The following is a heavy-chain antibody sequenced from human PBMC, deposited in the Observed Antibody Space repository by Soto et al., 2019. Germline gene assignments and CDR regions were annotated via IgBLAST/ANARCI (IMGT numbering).Heavy chain of an antibody. V-gene: IGHV4-34*01. D-gene: IGHD3-16*02. CDR1: GGSFSGYY. CDR2: INHSGST. CDR3: ARGRSRRSTDTLGGVIVTWVFEP. J-gene: IGHJ5*02. Sequence: SETLSLTCAVYGGSFSGYYWSWIRQPPGKGLEWIGEINHSGSTNYNPSLKSRVTISVDTSKNQFSLRLSSVTAADTAVYSCARGRSRRSTDTLGGVIVTWVFEPWGKGTLVT.